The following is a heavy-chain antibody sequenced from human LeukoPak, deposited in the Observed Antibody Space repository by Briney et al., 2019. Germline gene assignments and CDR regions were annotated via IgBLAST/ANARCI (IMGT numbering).Heavy chain of an antibody. D-gene: IGHD3-3*02. CDR3: ARVSNQGISSDS. J-gene: IGHJ4*02. CDR2: IKQDGSQK. Sequence: HPGRSPRLSCAASGFTFSSYGMHWVRQAPGKGLEWVANIKQDGSQKFYVDSVKGRFTISRDNAENSLYLQVNSLRAEDTAVYNCARVSNQGISSDSWGQGTLVTVSS. V-gene: IGHV3-7*01. CDR1: GFTFSSYG.